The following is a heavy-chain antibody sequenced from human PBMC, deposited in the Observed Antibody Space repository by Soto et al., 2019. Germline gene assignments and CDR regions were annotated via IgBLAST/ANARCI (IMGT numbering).Heavy chain of an antibody. CDR1: GGTFSSHS. J-gene: IGHJ4*02. V-gene: IGHV1-69*01. CDR3: ASEVGYGDFSAALLD. Sequence: VQLMQSGAEGKKPGSSVKVSCKASGGTFSSHSINWVRQAPGQGLEWMGGGISLFGTANYAHKFKGRVTITADQSTSTAYMELNTLRSDETDVYYSASEVGYGDFSAALLDWGQGTPVTASS. D-gene: IGHD4-17*01. CDR2: GISLFGTA.